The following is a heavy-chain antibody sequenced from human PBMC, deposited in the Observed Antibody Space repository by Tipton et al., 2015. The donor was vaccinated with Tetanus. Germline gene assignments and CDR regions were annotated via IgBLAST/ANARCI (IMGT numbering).Heavy chain of an antibody. D-gene: IGHD3-22*01. CDR2: ITDTGRT. CDR1: GVSVTTYH. Sequence: TLSLTCNVSGVSVTTYHWSWIRQPPGKGLEWIGYITDTGRTNYSPSLRNRLTISIDTSKTHFSLRLDSVTAADTAVYYCARDSYYSSRWSFADYWGQGTLVTVSS. CDR3: ARDSYYSSRWSFADY. J-gene: IGHJ4*02. V-gene: IGHV4-59*02.